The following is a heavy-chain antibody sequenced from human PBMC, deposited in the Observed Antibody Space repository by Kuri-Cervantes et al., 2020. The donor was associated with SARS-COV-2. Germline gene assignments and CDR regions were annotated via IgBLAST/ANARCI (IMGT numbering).Heavy chain of an antibody. V-gene: IGHV3-48*02. J-gene: IGHJ6*04. CDR2: ISSSSSTI. CDR1: GFTFSSYS. D-gene: IGHD3-10*01. Sequence: GESLKISCATSGFTFSSYSMNWVRQAPGKGLEWVSYISSSSSTIYYADSVKGRFTISRDNAKNSLYLQMNSLRDEDTAVYYCARMSMVRGVLGRRTLDYGYYAMDVWGSGTRVTVSS. CDR3: ARMSMVRGVLGRRTLDYGYYAMDV.